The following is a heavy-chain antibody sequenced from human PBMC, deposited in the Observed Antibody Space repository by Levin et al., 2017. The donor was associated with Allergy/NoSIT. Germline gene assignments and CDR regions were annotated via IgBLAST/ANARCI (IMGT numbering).Heavy chain of an antibody. D-gene: IGHD6-13*01. Sequence: SQTLSLTCTVSGGSISSSSYYWGWIRQPPGKGLEWIGSIYYSGSTYYNPSLKSRVTISVDTSKNQFSLKLSSVTAADTAVYYCARVFVWQLVQWAFDYWGQGTLVTVSS. CDR3: ARVFVWQLVQWAFDY. CDR1: GGSISSSSYY. CDR2: IYYSGST. J-gene: IGHJ4*02. V-gene: IGHV4-39*07.